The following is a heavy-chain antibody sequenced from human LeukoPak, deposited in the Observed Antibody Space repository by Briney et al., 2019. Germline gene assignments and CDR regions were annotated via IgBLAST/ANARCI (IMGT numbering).Heavy chain of an antibody. CDR2: ISSSGSTT. J-gene: IGHJ5*02. CDR1: GFTFSSYE. Sequence: PGGSLRLSCAASGFTFSSYEMNWVRQAPGKGLEWVSYISSSGSTTYYADSVKGRFTISRDSATNSLYLQMNSLRAEDTAVYYCARRSTVTTHNWFDPWGQGTLVTVSS. D-gene: IGHD4-17*01. CDR3: ARRSTVTTHNWFDP. V-gene: IGHV3-48*03.